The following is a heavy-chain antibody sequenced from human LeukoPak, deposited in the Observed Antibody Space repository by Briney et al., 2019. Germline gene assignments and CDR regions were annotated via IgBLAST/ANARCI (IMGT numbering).Heavy chain of an antibody. J-gene: IGHJ4*02. CDR2: ISYDGTNE. Sequence: PGGSLRLSCAASGFTFNKYNIHWVRQAPGNGLEWVAVISYDGTNEYYVDSVKGRLTTSRDSSKNTLYLQMNSLRPDDTAVYYCAREYTTGWYDYWGQGTLVTVSS. CDR1: GFTFNKYN. V-gene: IGHV3-30-3*01. D-gene: IGHD6-19*01. CDR3: AREYTTGWYDY.